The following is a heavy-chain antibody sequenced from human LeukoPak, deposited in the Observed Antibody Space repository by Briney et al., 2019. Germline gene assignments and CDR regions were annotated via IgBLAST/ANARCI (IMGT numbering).Heavy chain of an antibody. J-gene: IGHJ5*02. CDR1: GFTFSRYW. D-gene: IGHD3-9*01. CDR2: IKQDGSEQ. CDR3: ARHHRSGYFDWLAP. V-gene: IGHV3-7*01. Sequence: GGSLRLSCAASGFTFSRYWMNWVRQAPGKGPEWVANIKQDGSEQFYADSVKGRFTISRDNAKNSLYLQMHTVRAEDTAVYYCARHHRSGYFDWLAPWGQGTLVTVSS.